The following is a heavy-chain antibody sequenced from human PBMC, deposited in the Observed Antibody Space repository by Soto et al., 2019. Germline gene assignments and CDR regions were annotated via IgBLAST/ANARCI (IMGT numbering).Heavy chain of an antibody. CDR1: GFTFSSYA. D-gene: IGHD1-7*01. J-gene: IGHJ6*02. V-gene: IGHV3-30-3*01. CDR2: TSYDGSNK. CDR3: AKEILTGTTYYYYYGMDV. Sequence: PGGSLRLSCAASGFTFSSYAMHWVRQAPGKGLEWVAVTSYDGSNKYYADSVKGRFTISRDNSKNTLYLQMNSLRAEDTAVYYCAKEILTGTTYYYYYGMDVWGQGTTVTVSS.